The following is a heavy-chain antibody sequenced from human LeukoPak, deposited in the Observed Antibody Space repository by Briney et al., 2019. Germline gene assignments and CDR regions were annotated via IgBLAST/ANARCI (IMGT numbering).Heavy chain of an antibody. D-gene: IGHD4-17*01. CDR3: AREIQYADLLPLGAFDI. CDR1: GGSISSSSYY. Sequence: SETLSLTCTVSGGSISSSSYYWGWIRQPPGKGLEWIGSIYYSGSTYYNPSLKSRVTISVDTSKNQFSLKLSSVTAADTAVYYCAREIQYADLLPLGAFDIWGQGTMVTVSS. V-gene: IGHV4-39*07. J-gene: IGHJ3*02. CDR2: IYYSGST.